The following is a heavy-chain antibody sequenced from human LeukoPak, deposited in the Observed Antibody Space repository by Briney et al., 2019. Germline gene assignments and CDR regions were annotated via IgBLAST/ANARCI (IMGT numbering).Heavy chain of an antibody. J-gene: IGHJ4*02. CDR1: GFTFSSYG. CDR2: ISYDGSNK. V-gene: IGHV3-30*18. D-gene: IGHD3-3*01. Sequence: GGSLRLSCAASGFTFSSYGMHWLRQAPGKGLEWVAVISYDGSNKYYADSVKGRFTISRDNSKNTLYLQMNSLRAEDTAVYYCAKSLYYDFWSGYSHWGQGTLVTVSS. CDR3: AKSLYYDFWSGYSH.